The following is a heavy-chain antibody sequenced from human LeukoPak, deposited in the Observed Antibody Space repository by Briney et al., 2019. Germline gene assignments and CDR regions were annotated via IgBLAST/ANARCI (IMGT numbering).Heavy chain of an antibody. J-gene: IGHJ4*02. D-gene: IGHD3-16*01. CDR1: GGSISSTTYY. CDR3: VRGSTLRHYQY. CDR2: IYYSGST. V-gene: IGHV4-39*01. Sequence: PSETLSLTCTVSGGSISSTTYYWVWIRRPPGKGLEWIGSIYYSGSTYYNPSLKSRVTVSVDTSKNQFSLNLSSVTAADTAVYYCVRGSTLRHYQYWGQGTLVTVSS.